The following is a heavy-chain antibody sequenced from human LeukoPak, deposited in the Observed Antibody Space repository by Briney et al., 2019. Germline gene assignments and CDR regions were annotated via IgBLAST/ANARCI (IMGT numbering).Heavy chain of an antibody. Sequence: GGSLRLSCAASGFTFSSYGMHWVRQAPGKGLEWVAVISYDGSNKYYADSVKGRFTISRDNSKNTLYLQMNSLRAEDTAVYYCARAHIVVVVAAKDDAFDIWGQGTMVTVSS. J-gene: IGHJ3*02. D-gene: IGHD2-15*01. V-gene: IGHV3-30*19. CDR3: ARAHIVVVVAAKDDAFDI. CDR2: ISYDGSNK. CDR1: GFTFSSYG.